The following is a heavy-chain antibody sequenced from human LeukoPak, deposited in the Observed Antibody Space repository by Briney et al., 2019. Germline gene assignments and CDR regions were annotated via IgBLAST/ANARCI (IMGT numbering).Heavy chain of an antibody. Sequence: SETLSLTCTVSGGSISSYYCSWIRQPAGKGLEWIGRIYTSGITNYNPSLKSRVTMSVDTSKNQFSLKLSSVTAADTAVYYCARDQWLPPNDYGMDVWGQGTTVTVSS. CDR2: IYTSGIT. CDR3: ARDQWLPPNDYGMDV. CDR1: GGSISSYY. J-gene: IGHJ6*02. D-gene: IGHD6-19*01. V-gene: IGHV4-4*07.